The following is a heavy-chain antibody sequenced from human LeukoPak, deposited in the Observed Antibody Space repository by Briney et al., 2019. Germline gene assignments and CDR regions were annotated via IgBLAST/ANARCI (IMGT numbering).Heavy chain of an antibody. CDR1: GFTFSSYW. D-gene: IGHD6-13*01. V-gene: IGHV3-7*01. Sequence: PGGSLRLSCAASGFTFSSYWMSWVRQAPGKGLEWVANIKQDGSEKYYVDSVKGRFTISRDNAKNSLYLQMNSLRAEDTAVDYCARDCGSSWFDNWFDPWGQGTLVTVSS. J-gene: IGHJ5*02. CDR3: ARDCGSSWFDNWFDP. CDR2: IKQDGSEK.